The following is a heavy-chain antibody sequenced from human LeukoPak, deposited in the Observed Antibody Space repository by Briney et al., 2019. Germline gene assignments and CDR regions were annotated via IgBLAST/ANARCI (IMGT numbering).Heavy chain of an antibody. V-gene: IGHV3-43*01. CDR2: ITWDGSTT. CDR1: GFTFDDFT. CDR3: AKGGVETAVVYYLDY. J-gene: IGHJ4*02. D-gene: IGHD2-21*02. Sequence: GGSLRLSCAASGFTFDDFTLHWLRQAPGKSLEWVSLITWDGSTTYYTDSVKGRFTISRDNTKNALFLQMNSLTKEDTAFYYCAKGGVETAVVYYLDYWGQGTLVTVSP.